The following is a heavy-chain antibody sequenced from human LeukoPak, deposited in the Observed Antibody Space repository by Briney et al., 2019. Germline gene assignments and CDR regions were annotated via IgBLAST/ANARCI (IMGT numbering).Heavy chain of an antibody. CDR2: ICYSGST. J-gene: IGHJ3*02. D-gene: IGHD3-22*01. Sequence: PSETLSLTCTVSGGSISSYYWSWIRQPPGKGLEWIGYICYSGSTNYNPSLKSRVAISVDTSKNQFSLKLSSVTAADTAVYYCARELDDSSGSDAFDIWGQGTMVTVSS. V-gene: IGHV4-59*01. CDR1: GGSISSYY. CDR3: ARELDDSSGSDAFDI.